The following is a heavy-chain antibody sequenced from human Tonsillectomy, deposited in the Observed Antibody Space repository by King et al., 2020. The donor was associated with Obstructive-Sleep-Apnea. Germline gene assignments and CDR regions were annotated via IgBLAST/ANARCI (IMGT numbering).Heavy chain of an antibody. D-gene: IGHD6-19*01. J-gene: IGHJ4*02. CDR2: IYWDDDK. V-gene: IGHV2-5*02. Sequence: HITLKESGPTRLKPTQTLTLTCTFSGCSLSTSGVCGGWILQAPGKALEWLALIYWDDDKRSSPSLNIRLTITKDTSENQVGLPMTNMDSVYTATYYCAHRSSGGPSGFDFWGQGSLVTVSS. CDR1: GCSLSTSGVC. CDR3: AHRSSGGPSGFDF.